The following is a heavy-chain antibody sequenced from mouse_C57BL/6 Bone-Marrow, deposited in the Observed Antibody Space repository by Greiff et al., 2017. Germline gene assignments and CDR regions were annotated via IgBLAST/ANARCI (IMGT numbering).Heavy chain of an antibody. D-gene: IGHD2-1*01. CDR2: LYPGNSDT. J-gene: IGHJ2*01. Sequence: VQLQQSGTVLARPGASVKMSCKTSGYTFTSYWMHWVKQRPGQGLEWIGALYPGNSDTSYNQKFKGKAKLTAVTSASTAYMELSSLTNEDSAVYYCTMIYRKLYFDYWGQGTTHTVSS. V-gene: IGHV1-5*01. CDR3: TMIYRKLYFDY. CDR1: GYTFTSYW.